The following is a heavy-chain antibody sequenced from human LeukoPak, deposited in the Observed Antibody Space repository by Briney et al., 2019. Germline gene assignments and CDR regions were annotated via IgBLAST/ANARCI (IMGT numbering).Heavy chain of an antibody. CDR3: ARVSYGDDATPFDY. CDR2: INPNRGGA. Sequence: GASVKVSCKASGYSFTAHYMHWVRQAPAQGLEWMGRINPNRGGADYVQESHGRVTITRARSLGTASLELSSLRSYDTAVYYCARVSYGDDATPFDYWGQGTLVTVSS. J-gene: IGHJ4*02. CDR1: GYSFTAHY. V-gene: IGHV1-2*06. D-gene: IGHD4-17*01.